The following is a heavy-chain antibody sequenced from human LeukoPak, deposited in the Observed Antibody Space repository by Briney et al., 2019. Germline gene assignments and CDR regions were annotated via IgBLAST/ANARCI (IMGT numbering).Heavy chain of an antibody. CDR2: ISGDGGST. CDR1: GFTFDDYA. D-gene: IGHD2-8*01. Sequence: GGSLRLSCAASGFTFDDYAMHWVRQAPGKGLEWVSLISGDGGSTYYADSVKGRFTISRDNSKNSLYLQMNSLRTEDPALYYRAKGGVSVWGQGTTVTVSS. J-gene: IGHJ6*02. CDR3: AKGGVSV. V-gene: IGHV3-43*02.